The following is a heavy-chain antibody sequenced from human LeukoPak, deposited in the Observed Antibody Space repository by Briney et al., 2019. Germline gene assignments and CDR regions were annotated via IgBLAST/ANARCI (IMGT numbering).Heavy chain of an antibody. CDR2: IKYDGSMK. CDR3: ARDCPDSSGYLDAFDI. J-gene: IGHJ3*02. Sequence: GGSLRLSCAASGFTFNRHWMSWVRQAPGKGLEWVATIKYDGSMKPYVDSVKGRFIISRDNAENLLSLQMNSLGADDTAMYYCARDCPDSSGYLDAFDIWGQGTMVTVSS. CDR1: GFTFNRHW. D-gene: IGHD3-22*01. V-gene: IGHV3-7*01.